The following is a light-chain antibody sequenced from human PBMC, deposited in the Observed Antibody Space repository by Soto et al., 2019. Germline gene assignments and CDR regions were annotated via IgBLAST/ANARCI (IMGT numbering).Light chain of an antibody. V-gene: IGLV1-40*01. CDR3: QSYDDSLSVHYV. CDR1: SSNIGSTYD. CDR2: GNT. J-gene: IGLJ1*01. Sequence: QSVLTQPPSVSGAPGQRVTISCTGSSSNIGSTYDVQWYQQLPGTAPKLLIHGNTNRPSGLPARFSGSKSGTSASLAITELQADDEADYYCQSYDDSLSVHYVFGTGTKLTVL.